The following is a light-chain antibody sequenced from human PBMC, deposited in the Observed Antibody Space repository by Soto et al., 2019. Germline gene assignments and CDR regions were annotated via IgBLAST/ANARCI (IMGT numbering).Light chain of an antibody. CDR3: CSFAGSSTLV. V-gene: IGLV2-23*02. CDR2: EVN. J-gene: IGLJ3*02. Sequence: QSVLTQPASVSGSPGQSITISCTGSSTDIGNYNFVSWYQHHPGKAPQVIIYEVNKRPSGVSNRFSGSKSGNTASLTISGLQAEDEADYFCCSFAGSSTLVFGGGTKLTVL. CDR1: STDIGNYNF.